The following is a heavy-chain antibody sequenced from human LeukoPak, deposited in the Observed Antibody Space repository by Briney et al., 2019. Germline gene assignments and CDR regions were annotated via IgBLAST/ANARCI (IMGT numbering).Heavy chain of an antibody. CDR2: INPSGGST. Sequence: GASVKVSCKASGYTFTSYYMHWVRQAPGQGLEWMGIINPSGGSTSYAQKFQGRVTITRNTSISTAYMELSSLRSEDTAVYYCARGSRLVSDAFDIWGQGTMVTVSS. CDR1: GYTFTSYY. V-gene: IGHV1-46*01. D-gene: IGHD3-9*01. CDR3: ARGSRLVSDAFDI. J-gene: IGHJ3*02.